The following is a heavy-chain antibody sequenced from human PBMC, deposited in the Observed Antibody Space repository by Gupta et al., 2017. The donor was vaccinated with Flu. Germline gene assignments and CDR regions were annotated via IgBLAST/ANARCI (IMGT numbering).Heavy chain of an antibody. CDR3: ARGGGGVLPAVLEYYYDY. Sequence: HWVRQAPGQRFEWVGWINAGHGITKYAHKFQGSFTITRDPPATTAYIGLSSGRPDDTDIYYCARGGGGVLPAVLEYYYDYWGEG. D-gene: IGHD2-2*01. CDR2: INAGHGIT. J-gene: IGHJ4*02. V-gene: IGHV1-3*01.